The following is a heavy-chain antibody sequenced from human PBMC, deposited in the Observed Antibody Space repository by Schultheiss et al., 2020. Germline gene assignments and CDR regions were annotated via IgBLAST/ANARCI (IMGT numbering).Heavy chain of an antibody. CDR3: AHPRGSIDY. J-gene: IGHJ4*02. Sequence: GGSLRLSCAAFGFTFDDYAMHWVRQAPGKGLEWVSGISWNSGSIGYADSVKGRFTISRDNAKNSLYLQMNSLRVEDTAVYYCAHPRGSIDYWGQGTLVTVSS. CDR1: GFTFDDYA. CDR2: ISWNSGSI. V-gene: IGHV3-9*01.